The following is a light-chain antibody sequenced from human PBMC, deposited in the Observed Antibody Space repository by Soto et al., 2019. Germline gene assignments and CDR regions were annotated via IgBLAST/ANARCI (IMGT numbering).Light chain of an antibody. CDR3: ATWDNSLSAGV. CDR1: SSNIGNNY. Sequence: QAVLTQPPSVSAAPGQKVTISCSGSSSNIGNNYVSWFQQLPGTAPKLLIFESDKRPSGIPDRFSGSKSGTSATLGIAGLQTGDEADYYCATWDNSLSAGVFGGGTQLTVL. CDR2: ESD. V-gene: IGLV1-51*02. J-gene: IGLJ3*02.